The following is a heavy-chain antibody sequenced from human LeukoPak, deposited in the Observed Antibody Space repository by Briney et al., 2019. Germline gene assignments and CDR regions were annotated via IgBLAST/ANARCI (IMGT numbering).Heavy chain of an antibody. D-gene: IGHD3-22*01. J-gene: IGHJ4*02. CDR2: INPNSGGT. Sequence: ASVKVSCKASGYTFTGYYMHWVRQAPGQGLEGMGWINPNSGGTNYAQKFQGTVTMTMDTSISTAYMDLSRLRSDDMAVYYCESEASSDSSGSIPVEYWGQGTLVTVSS. CDR1: GYTFTGYY. V-gene: IGHV1-2*02. CDR3: ESEASSDSSGSIPVEY.